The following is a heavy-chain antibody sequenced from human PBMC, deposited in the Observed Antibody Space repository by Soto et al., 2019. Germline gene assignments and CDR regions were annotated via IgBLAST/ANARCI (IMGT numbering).Heavy chain of an antibody. CDR2: IYWDDDK. Sequence: QITLKESGPALVKPTQTLTLTCTFSGFSLSTSGVGVGWIRQPPGKALEWLALIYWDDDKRYSPSLSSRLTISKDTSKNQVVLKMTNMDPVDTATYYCIQSRCGRDCLQSYASHYYYGMDVWGQGTTVTVSS. CDR3: IQSRCGRDCLQSYASHYYYGMDV. J-gene: IGHJ6*02. CDR1: GFSLSTSGVG. V-gene: IGHV2-5*02. D-gene: IGHD2-21*02.